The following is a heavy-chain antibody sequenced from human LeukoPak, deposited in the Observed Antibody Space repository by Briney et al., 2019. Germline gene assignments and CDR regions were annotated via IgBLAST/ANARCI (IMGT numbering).Heavy chain of an antibody. Sequence: PGRSLRLSCRTAGFRSADYGLTWVRQAPGKGLEWVSFIRSKLYGGTTEYAASVKGRFTVSRDDSESVAYLQMNGLNTEDTAVYFCGRGLTVVGAKYYFDYWGQGTLVTVSS. D-gene: IGHD1-26*01. V-gene: IGHV3-49*04. CDR2: IRSKLYGGTT. CDR3: GRGLTVVGAKYYFDY. J-gene: IGHJ4*02. CDR1: GFRSADYG.